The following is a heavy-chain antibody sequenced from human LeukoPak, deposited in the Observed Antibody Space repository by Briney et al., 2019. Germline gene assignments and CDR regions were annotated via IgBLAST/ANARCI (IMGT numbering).Heavy chain of an antibody. V-gene: IGHV3-23*01. CDR2: IIDSGINT. CDR1: GFTFKSYA. CDR3: AKGSRGSYDY. Sequence: GGSLRLSCAASGFTFKSYAMTWVRQAPEKGLEWVSSIIDSGINTYYGDSVKGRFTISRDNSKNTLYLQMNSLRAEDTAVYYCAKGSRGSYDYWGQGTLVTVSS. J-gene: IGHJ4*02. D-gene: IGHD1-26*01.